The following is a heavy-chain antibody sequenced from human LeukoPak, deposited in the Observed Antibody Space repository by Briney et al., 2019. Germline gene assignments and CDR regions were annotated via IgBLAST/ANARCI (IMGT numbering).Heavy chain of an antibody. J-gene: IGHJ5*02. D-gene: IGHD3-9*01. CDR1: GYTFTSYG. Sequence: GASVKVSCKASGYTFTSYGMSWVRQAPGQGLEWMGWISAYNGNTNYAQKLQGRVTMTTDTSTTTAYMELRSLRSDDTAVYYCARSQSRYFDWYHKDNWFDPWGQGTLVTVSS. CDR3: ARSQSRYFDWYHKDNWFDP. CDR2: ISAYNGNT. V-gene: IGHV1-18*01.